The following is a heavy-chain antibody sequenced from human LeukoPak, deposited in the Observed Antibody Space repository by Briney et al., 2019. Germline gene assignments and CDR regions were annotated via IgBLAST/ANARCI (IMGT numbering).Heavy chain of an antibody. CDR3: ASGRDILVAGPGGYFDY. CDR1: GFTFSDYY. D-gene: IGHD6-19*01. CDR2: ISSSGSTI. J-gene: IGHJ4*02. V-gene: IGHV3-11*01. Sequence: GGSLRLSCAASGFTFSDYYMSWIRQAPGKGLEWVSYISSSGSTIYYADSVKGRFTISRDNAKNSLYLQMNSLTADDTAVYYCASGRDILVAGPGGYFDYWGQGTLVTVSS.